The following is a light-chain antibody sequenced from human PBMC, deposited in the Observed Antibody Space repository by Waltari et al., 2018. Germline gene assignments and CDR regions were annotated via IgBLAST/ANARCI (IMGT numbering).Light chain of an antibody. Sequence: QSALTQPASVSGSPGQSITISCSGIGSGVGASDYVSWYQLHPGKAPQVIIYDVTNRAAWVSHRFSASKSANTASLTISGLQPEDEADYYCSSQTLDGVVLFGGGTKLTVL. V-gene: IGLV2-14*03. CDR1: GSGVGASDY. J-gene: IGLJ2*01. CDR3: SSQTLDGVVL. CDR2: DVT.